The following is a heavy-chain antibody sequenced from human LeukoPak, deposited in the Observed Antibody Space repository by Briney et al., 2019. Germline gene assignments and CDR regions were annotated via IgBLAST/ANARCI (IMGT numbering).Heavy chain of an antibody. CDR3: ARDRYSGYDSGADY. CDR1: GVTFASHG. D-gene: IGHD5-12*01. V-gene: IGHV3-64*01. Sequence: TGGSQTLSCAPSGVTFASHGLHWARQPPGKGLEFVSGVTSVGCSTYYANSVKCRFTISRDNSKNTLFLQIGSLRAEDMAVYYCARDRYSGYDSGADYWGQGTLVTVSS. CDR2: VTSVGCST. J-gene: IGHJ4*02.